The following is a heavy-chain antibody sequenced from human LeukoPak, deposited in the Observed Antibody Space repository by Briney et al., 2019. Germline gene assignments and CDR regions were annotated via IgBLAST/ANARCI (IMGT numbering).Heavy chain of an antibody. V-gene: IGHV4-39*01. CDR1: GGAIISDNFY. Sequence: SSETLSLTCTVSGGAIISDNFYWGWVRQPPGKGPEWVGSINYSGTTYYNPSLRSRVSISVDTSRTQFFLRLNSVSAADTAVYYCGRLFDSWGQGILVTVSS. CDR2: INYSGTT. CDR3: GRLFDS. J-gene: IGHJ4*02.